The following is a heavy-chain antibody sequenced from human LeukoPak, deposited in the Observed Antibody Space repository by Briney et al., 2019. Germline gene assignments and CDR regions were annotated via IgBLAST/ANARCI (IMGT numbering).Heavy chain of an antibody. V-gene: IGHV4-4*07. Sequence: SETLSLTCTVSGGSISSYYWSWIRQPAGKGLEWIGRIYTSGSTNYNPSLKSRVTISVDTSKNQFSLKLSSVTAADTAVCYCARDTSYAWFDPWGQGTLVTVSS. CDR2: IYTSGST. J-gene: IGHJ5*02. D-gene: IGHD1-1*01. CDR3: ARDTSYAWFDP. CDR1: GGSISSYY.